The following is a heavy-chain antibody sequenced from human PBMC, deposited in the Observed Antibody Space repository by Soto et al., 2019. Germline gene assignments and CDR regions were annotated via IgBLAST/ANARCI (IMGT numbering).Heavy chain of an antibody. J-gene: IGHJ6*02. Sequence: SETLSLTCTVSGGSISSYYWSWIRQPPGKGLEWIGYIYYSGSTNYNPSLKSRVTISVDTTKNQFSLKLSSVTAADTAVYYCAIYRRHRTGLNTVGFYYYYGMDVWGQGTTVTVSS. D-gene: IGHD2-8*02. CDR2: IYYSGST. CDR1: GGSISSYY. CDR3: AIYRRHRTGLNTVGFYYYYGMDV. V-gene: IGHV4-59*01.